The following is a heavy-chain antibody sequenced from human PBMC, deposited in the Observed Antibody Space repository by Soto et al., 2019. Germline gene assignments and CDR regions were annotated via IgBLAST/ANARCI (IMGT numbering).Heavy chain of an antibody. D-gene: IGHD4-4*01. CDR1: GYTFTSYG. Sequence: ASVKVSCKASGYTFTSYGSTWVRQAPGQGLEGMGWISAYNGNTNYAQKLQGRVTMTTDTSTSTAYMELRSLRSDDTAVYYCARDPIPRMTTVTTDYYYYMDVWGKGTTVTVSS. V-gene: IGHV1-18*01. CDR2: ISAYNGNT. CDR3: ARDPIPRMTTVTTDYYYYMDV. J-gene: IGHJ6*03.